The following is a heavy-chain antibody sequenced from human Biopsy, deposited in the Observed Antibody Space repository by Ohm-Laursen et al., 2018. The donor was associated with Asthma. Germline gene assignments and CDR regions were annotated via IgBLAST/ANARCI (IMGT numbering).Heavy chain of an antibody. Sequence: SETLSLTCGLSSGSGGYMRSGNYYWGWIRQPPGKGLEWIGSIYYSGTTYYNPSLESRVTVSADTSKNHFSLKLTSVTAADTAVYYCVRGSSSWHHGPFHYYYGLDVWGQGTTATVSS. CDR2: IYYSGTT. D-gene: IGHD6-13*01. J-gene: IGHJ6*02. V-gene: IGHV4-39*01. CDR1: GGYMRSGNYY. CDR3: VRGSSSWHHGPFHYYYGLDV.